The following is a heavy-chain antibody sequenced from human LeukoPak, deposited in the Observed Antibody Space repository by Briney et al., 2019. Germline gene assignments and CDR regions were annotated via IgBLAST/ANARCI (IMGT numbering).Heavy chain of an antibody. Sequence: GGSLRLSCAASGFTFSDYYMSWIRQAPGKGLEWVSYISSSSSTIYYADSVKGRFTISRDNAKNSLYLQMNSLRAEDTAVYYCARDYCSSTSCYGIRGYYFDYWGQGTLVTVSS. CDR2: ISSSSSTI. CDR1: GFTFSDYY. V-gene: IGHV3-11*04. J-gene: IGHJ4*02. D-gene: IGHD2-2*01. CDR3: ARDYCSSTSCYGIRGYYFDY.